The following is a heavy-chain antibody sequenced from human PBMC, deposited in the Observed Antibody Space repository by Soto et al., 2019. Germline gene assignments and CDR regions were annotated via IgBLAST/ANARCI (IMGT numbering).Heavy chain of an antibody. V-gene: IGHV1-69*13. J-gene: IGHJ6*02. Sequence: ASVKVSCKASGGTFSSYAISWVRQAPRQGLEWMGGIIPIFGTANYAQKFQGRVTITADESTSTAYMELSSLRSEDTAVYYCARDLVAAGFEYYGMDVWGQGTTVTVSS. CDR3: ARDLVAAGFEYYGMDV. CDR2: IIPIFGTA. D-gene: IGHD6-13*01. CDR1: GGTFSSYA.